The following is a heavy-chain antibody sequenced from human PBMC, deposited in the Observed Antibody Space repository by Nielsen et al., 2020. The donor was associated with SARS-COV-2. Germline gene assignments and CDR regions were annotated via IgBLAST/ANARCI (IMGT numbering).Heavy chain of an antibody. CDR1: GGSISSSDYY. J-gene: IGHJ6*02. CDR3: ARERVGGITIFGVVTRYGMDV. V-gene: IGHV4-39*02. Sequence: SETLSLTCTVSGGSISSSDYYWGWIRQPPGTGLEWIGSIFYSGYTYYNPSLKSRVTISVDTSKNQFSLKLSSVTAADTALYYCARERVGGITIFGVVTRYGMDVWGQGTTVTVSS. CDR2: IFYSGYT. D-gene: IGHD3-3*01.